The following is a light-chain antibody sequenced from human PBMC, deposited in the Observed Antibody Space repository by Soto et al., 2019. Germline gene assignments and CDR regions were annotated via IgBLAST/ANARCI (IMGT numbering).Light chain of an antibody. CDR1: SSDGGGYKY. J-gene: IGLJ1*01. CDR3: SSYTSSSTLYV. V-gene: IGLV2-14*01. Sequence: QSALTQPASVSGSPGQSITISCTGTSSDGGGYKYVSWYQQHPGKAPKLMIYDVSNRPSGVSNRFSGSKSGNTASLTISGLQAEDEADYYCSSYTSSSTLYVFGTGTKLTVL. CDR2: DVS.